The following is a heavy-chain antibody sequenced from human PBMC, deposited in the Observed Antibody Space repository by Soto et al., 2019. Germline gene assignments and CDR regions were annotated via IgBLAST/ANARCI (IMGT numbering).Heavy chain of an antibody. Sequence: SVKVSCKASGGTFSSYAISWVRQAPGQGLEWMGGIIPIFGTANYAQKFQGRVTITADKSTSTAYMELSSLRSEDTAVYYCAREGGDCSGGSCYPGYNWFDPWGQGTLVTVSS. D-gene: IGHD2-15*01. V-gene: IGHV1-69*06. CDR2: IIPIFGTA. CDR1: GGTFSSYA. J-gene: IGHJ5*02. CDR3: AREGGDCSGGSCYPGYNWFDP.